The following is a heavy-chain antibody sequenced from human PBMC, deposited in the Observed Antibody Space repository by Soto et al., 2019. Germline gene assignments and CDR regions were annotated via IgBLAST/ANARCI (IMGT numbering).Heavy chain of an antibody. CDR1: GYSFTSYW. Sequence: GESLKISCKGSGYSFTSYWISWVRQMPGKGLEWMGRIDPSDSYTNYSPSFQGHVTISADKSISTAYLQWSSLKASDTAIYYCSKFKYSTSVRYLQHWGQGTPVTVSS. CDR3: SKFKYSTSVRYLQH. D-gene: IGHD6-6*01. CDR2: IDPSDSYT. J-gene: IGHJ1*01. V-gene: IGHV5-10-1*01.